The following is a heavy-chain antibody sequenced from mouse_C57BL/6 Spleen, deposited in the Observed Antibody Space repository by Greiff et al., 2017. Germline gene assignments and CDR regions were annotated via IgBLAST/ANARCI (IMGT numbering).Heavy chain of an antibody. CDR1: GFTFSSYA. V-gene: IGHV5-4*01. Sequence: EVQRVESGGGLVKPGGSLKLSYAASGFTFSSYAMSWVRQTPEKRLEWVATISDGGSYTYYPDNVKGRFTISRDNAKNNLYLQMSHLKSEDTAMYYCARDEGYDYDGGDYWGQGTTLTVSS. CDR2: ISDGGSYT. D-gene: IGHD2-4*01. J-gene: IGHJ2*01. CDR3: ARDEGYDYDGGDY.